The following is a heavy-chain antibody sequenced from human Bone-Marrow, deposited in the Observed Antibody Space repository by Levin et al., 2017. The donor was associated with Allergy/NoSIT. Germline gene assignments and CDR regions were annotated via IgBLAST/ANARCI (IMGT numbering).Heavy chain of an antibody. D-gene: IGHD4-17*01. CDR2: IYHSGST. Sequence: SETLSLTCAVSGGSISSGGYSWSWIRQPPGKGLEWIGYIYHSGSTYYNPSLKSRVTISVDRSKNQFSLKLSSVTAADTAVYYCARLDYGDYYHFDYWGQGTLVTVSS. CDR3: ARLDYGDYYHFDY. CDR1: GGSISSGGYS. J-gene: IGHJ4*02. V-gene: IGHV4-30-2*01.